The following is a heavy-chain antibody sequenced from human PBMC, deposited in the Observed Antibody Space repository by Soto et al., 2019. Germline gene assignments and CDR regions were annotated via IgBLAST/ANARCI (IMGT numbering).Heavy chain of an antibody. D-gene: IGHD5-12*01. CDR3: TTYRLTSYYFDF. J-gene: IGHJ4*02. V-gene: IGHV3-30*03. CDR2: ISFDGSDQ. CDR1: GFAFKSYA. Sequence: PGGSLRLSCAASGFAFKSYAMHWVRQAPGKGLEWVALISFDGSDQDYVDSVKGRFTVSRDNSNNSLFLHMDSLRAEDTAVYYCTTYRLTSYYFDFWGQGTMVTVSS.